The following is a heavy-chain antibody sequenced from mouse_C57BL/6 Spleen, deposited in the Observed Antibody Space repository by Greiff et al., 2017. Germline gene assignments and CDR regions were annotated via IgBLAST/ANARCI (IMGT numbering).Heavy chain of an antibody. J-gene: IGHJ2*01. CDR1: GFTFSDYG. CDR2: ISSGSSTI. V-gene: IGHV5-17*01. Sequence: DVKLVESGGGLVKPGGSLKLSCAASGFTFSDYGMHWVRQAPEKGLEWVAYISSGSSTIYYADTVKGRFTISRDNAKNTLFLQMTSLRSEDTAMYYCARSYDYDGEEFDYWGQGTTLTVSS. CDR3: ARSYDYDGEEFDY. D-gene: IGHD2-4*01.